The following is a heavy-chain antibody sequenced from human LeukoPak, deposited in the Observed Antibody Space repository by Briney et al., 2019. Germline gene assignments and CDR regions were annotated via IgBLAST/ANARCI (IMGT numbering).Heavy chain of an antibody. CDR2: INPNSGGT. CDR3: ARSPIAAAIKIFDY. V-gene: IGHV1-2*02. D-gene: IGHD6-13*01. CDR1: GYTFTGYY. J-gene: IGHJ4*02. Sequence: GASVKVSCKASGYTFTGYYMHWVRQAPGQGLEWMGWINPNSGGTNYAQKFQGRVTMTRDTSISTAYMELSRLRSDDTAVYYCARSPIAAAIKIFDYWGQGTLVTVSS.